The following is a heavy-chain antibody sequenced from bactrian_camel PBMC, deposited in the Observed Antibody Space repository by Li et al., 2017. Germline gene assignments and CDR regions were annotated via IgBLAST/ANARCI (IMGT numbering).Heavy chain of an antibody. D-gene: IGHD3*01. Sequence: HVQLVESGGGSVEAGGSLKLSCLVSGYVFGVCELGWYRQAPGKGIEWVSHISSTGSVTTYTDSVKDRFTVSRDNSKNTVYLQMNNVKTEDTAMYYCAAEAPGVVRSHNCYVGVPADSALLENDVWGQGTQVTVS. CDR1: GYVFGVCE. CDR3: AAEAPGVVRSHNCYVGVPADSALLENDV. V-gene: IGHV3S6*01. J-gene: IGHJ4*01. CDR2: ISSTGSVT.